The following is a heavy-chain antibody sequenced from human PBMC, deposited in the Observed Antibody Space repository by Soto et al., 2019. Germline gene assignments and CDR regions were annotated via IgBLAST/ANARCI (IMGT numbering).Heavy chain of an antibody. Sequence: EASVKVSCKASGYTITSYGISWVRQAPGQGLEWMGWISAYNGNTNYAQKLQGRVTMTTDTSTSTAYMELRSLRSDDTAVYYCARDPINHWFDPWGQGTLVTVSS. J-gene: IGHJ5*02. CDR3: ARDPINHWFDP. D-gene: IGHD3-9*01. CDR2: ISAYNGNT. CDR1: GYTITSYG. V-gene: IGHV1-18*01.